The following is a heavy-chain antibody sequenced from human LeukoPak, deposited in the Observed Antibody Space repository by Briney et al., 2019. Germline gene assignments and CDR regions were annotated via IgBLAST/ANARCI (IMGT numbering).Heavy chain of an antibody. Sequence: VKPSETLSLTCTVSGGSISSGDYYWNWIRQPPGKGLEWIGYIYHSGSTYCNPSLKSRVTISVDRSKNQFSLKMTYVTAADTAVYYCARVPIGGLSYYYYYMDVWGKGTTVTVSS. J-gene: IGHJ6*03. V-gene: IGHV4-30-2*01. CDR1: GGSISSGDYY. CDR2: IYHSGST. CDR3: ARVPIGGLSYYYYYMDV. D-gene: IGHD2/OR15-2a*01.